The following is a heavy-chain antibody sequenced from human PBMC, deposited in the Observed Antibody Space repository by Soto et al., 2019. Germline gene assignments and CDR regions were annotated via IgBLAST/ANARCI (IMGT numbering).Heavy chain of an antibody. CDR1: GYTFTSYD. CDR3: ARGVGYCSGGSCYENWFDP. D-gene: IGHD2-15*01. CDR2: MNPNSGNT. V-gene: IGHV1-8*01. J-gene: IGHJ5*02. Sequence: ASVKVSCKASGYTFTSYDINWVRQATGQGLEWMGWMNPNSGNTGYAQKFQGRVTMTRNTSISTAYMELSSLRSEDTAVYYCARGVGYCSGGSCYENWFDPWGKGTLVTVSS.